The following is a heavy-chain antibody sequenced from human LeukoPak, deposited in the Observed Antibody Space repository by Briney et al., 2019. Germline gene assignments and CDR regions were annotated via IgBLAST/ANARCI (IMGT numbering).Heavy chain of an antibody. CDR1: GFTFSSYE. V-gene: IGHV3-48*03. CDR2: ISSSGSTI. D-gene: IGHD6-13*01. Sequence: PGGSLRLSCAASGFTFSSYEMNWVRQAPGKGLEWVSYISSSGSTIYYADSVKGRFTISRDNAKNSLYLQMNSLRAEDTAVYYCARDTALYSSIWIYYMDVWGKGTTVTVSS. J-gene: IGHJ6*03. CDR3: ARDTALYSSIWIYYMDV.